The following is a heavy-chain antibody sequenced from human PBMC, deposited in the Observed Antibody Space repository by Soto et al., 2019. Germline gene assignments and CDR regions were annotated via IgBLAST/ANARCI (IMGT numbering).Heavy chain of an antibody. CDR1: GFTFSTYA. CDR2: IADHGGNT. D-gene: IGHD6-13*01. Sequence: GGSLRLSCAASGFTFSTYALTWVRQASGKGLEWVSAIADHGGNTYYADSVKGRFTISRDNSKNTLYLQMNSLRAEDTALYYCAKLGAGTIYWGQGTPVTVSS. J-gene: IGHJ4*02. V-gene: IGHV3-23*01. CDR3: AKLGAGTIY.